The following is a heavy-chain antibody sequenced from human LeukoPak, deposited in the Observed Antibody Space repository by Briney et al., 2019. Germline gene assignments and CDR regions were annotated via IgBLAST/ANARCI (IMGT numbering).Heavy chain of an antibody. V-gene: IGHV3-7*01. CDR1: GFTFSSYW. D-gene: IGHD2/OR15-2a*01. Sequence: GGSLRLSCAASGFTFSSYWMSWVRQAPGKGLEWVANIKQDGSDKYYVDSVKGRFTISRDNAKNSLYLQMNRVRAEDTAVYYCAKGGLSFDYWGQGTLVTVSS. CDR3: AKGGLSFDY. CDR2: IKQDGSDK. J-gene: IGHJ4*02.